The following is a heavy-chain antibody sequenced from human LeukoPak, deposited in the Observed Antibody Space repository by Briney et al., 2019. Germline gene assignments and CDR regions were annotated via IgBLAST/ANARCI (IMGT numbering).Heavy chain of an antibody. V-gene: IGHV4-34*01. Sequence: SETLSLTCAVSRGSFSGHYWSWIRQPPGKGLEWIGEIDHTGITKYNSSLESRVTISVDSSRNQFSLKMTSVTAADTAVYYCAREEIRSWFDPWGQGTLVTVSS. CDR1: RGSFSGHY. J-gene: IGHJ5*02. CDR3: AREEIRSWFDP. D-gene: IGHD5-24*01. CDR2: IDHTGIT.